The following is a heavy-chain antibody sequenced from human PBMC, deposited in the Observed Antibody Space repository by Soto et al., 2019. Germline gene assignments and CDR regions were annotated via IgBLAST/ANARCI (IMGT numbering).Heavy chain of an antibody. CDR2: INVGNGNT. Sequence: GASVKVSCKASGYTYISYSMHWVRQAPGQRLEWMGWINVGNGNTKYSQNLQGRVTIYQDTSASTAYMELSSLRSEDTAVYYCARDIVVADNNYYYYGMDVWGQGTTVTVSS. V-gene: IGHV1-3*01. D-gene: IGHD2-15*01. CDR1: GYTYISYS. CDR3: ARDIVVADNNYYYYGMDV. J-gene: IGHJ6*02.